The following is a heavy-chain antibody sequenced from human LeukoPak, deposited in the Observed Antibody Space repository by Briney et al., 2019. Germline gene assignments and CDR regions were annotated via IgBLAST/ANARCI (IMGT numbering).Heavy chain of an antibody. D-gene: IGHD3-22*01. V-gene: IGHV4-61*02. CDR1: GGSISSGSYD. Sequence: SETLSLTCTVSGGSISSGSYDWGWIRQPAGKGLEWIGRIYTSGSTNYNPARKSRINITVDKTKNTFSLKLSSVTAADTAVYYCARGAIYYYDSSGYYYYFDYWGQGTLVTVSS. CDR3: ARGAIYYYDSSGYYYYFDY. CDR2: IYTSGST. J-gene: IGHJ4*02.